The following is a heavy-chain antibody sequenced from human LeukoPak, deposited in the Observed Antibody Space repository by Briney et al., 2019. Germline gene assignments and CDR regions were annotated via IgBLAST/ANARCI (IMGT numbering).Heavy chain of an antibody. Sequence: GGSLRLSCAASGFSFSSYAMSWVRQAPGKGLEWVSTVTAGGDGTYYTDSVKGRLTISRDNSKSTLYLQMNSLRAEDTAVYYCAKDRWSGFSAFEYWGRGTLVTASS. CDR1: GFSFSSYA. V-gene: IGHV3-23*01. CDR2: VTAGGDGT. CDR3: AKDRWSGFSAFEY. D-gene: IGHD3-3*01. J-gene: IGHJ4*02.